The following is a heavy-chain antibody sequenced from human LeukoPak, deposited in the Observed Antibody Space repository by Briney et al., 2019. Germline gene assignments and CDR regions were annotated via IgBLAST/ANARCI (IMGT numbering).Heavy chain of an antibody. CDR3: ARDAVPAAMAGANWFDP. CDR1: GGSISSYY. CDR2: IYDSGST. D-gene: IGHD2-2*01. V-gene: IGHV4-59*01. Sequence: PSETLSLTCTVSGGSISSYYWSWIRQPPGKGLEWIGDIYDSGSTNYNSSLKSRVTISVDTSKNQFSLKLSSVAAADTAVYYCARDAVPAAMAGANWFDPWGQGTLVTVSS. J-gene: IGHJ5*02.